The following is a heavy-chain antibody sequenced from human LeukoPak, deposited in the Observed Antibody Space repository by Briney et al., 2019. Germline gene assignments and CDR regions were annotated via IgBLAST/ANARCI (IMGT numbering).Heavy chain of an antibody. Sequence: SETLSLTCSVSGGSISGDDDYWSWIRQPPGKGLEWIGYINHSGNTYYIPSLRSRGTISIDTSKNQFSLELSSVTAADTAVYYCARDDHSSSSTYYYYYMDVWGKGTTVTVSS. CDR3: ARDDHSSSSTYYYYYMDV. V-gene: IGHV4-30-4*08. CDR2: INHSGNT. D-gene: IGHD6-6*01. CDR1: GGSISGDDDY. J-gene: IGHJ6*03.